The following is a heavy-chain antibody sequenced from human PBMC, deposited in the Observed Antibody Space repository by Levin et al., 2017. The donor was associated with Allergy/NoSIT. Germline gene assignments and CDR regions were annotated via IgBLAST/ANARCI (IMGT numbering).Heavy chain of an antibody. CDR1: GFTFSNYA. Sequence: GGSLRLSCAASGFTFSNYAMSWVRQAPGKGLEWVSSISGVGGSTYYADSVKGRFTISRDNSKNTLFLQMNSLRAEDTAIYYCATGGGCSGGYCQRWFDPWGQGTLVTVSS. CDR2: ISGVGGST. J-gene: IGHJ5*02. CDR3: ATGGGCSGGYCQRWFDP. V-gene: IGHV3-23*01. D-gene: IGHD2-15*01.